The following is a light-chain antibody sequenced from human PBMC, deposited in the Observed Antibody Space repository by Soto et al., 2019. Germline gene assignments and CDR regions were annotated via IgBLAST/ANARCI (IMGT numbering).Light chain of an antibody. V-gene: IGKV3D-15*01. CDR2: AAS. Sequence: EVVLTQSPGTLSLSPGERASLSCRASQSVSNSFLAWYQQKAGQSPRLLIYAASARAIGIPDRFSGSGSGTEFTLTISSLQSEDFAVYYCQPYNNWPLTFGGGTKVDIK. CDR3: QPYNNWPLT. CDR1: QSVSNSF. J-gene: IGKJ4*01.